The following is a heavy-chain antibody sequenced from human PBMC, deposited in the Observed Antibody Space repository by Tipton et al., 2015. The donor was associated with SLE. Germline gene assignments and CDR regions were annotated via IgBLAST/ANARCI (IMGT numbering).Heavy chain of an antibody. J-gene: IGHJ4*02. V-gene: IGHV4-39*07. CDR1: GGSISSSSYY. Sequence: TLSLTCTVSGGSISSSSYYWGWIRQPPGQGLEWIGSIYYSGSTYYNPSLKSRVTISVDTSKNQFSLKLSSVTAADTAVYYCARLSQSEHIVVRFDYWGQGTLVTVSS. CDR3: ARLSQSEHIVVRFDY. CDR2: IYYSGST. D-gene: IGHD2-21*01.